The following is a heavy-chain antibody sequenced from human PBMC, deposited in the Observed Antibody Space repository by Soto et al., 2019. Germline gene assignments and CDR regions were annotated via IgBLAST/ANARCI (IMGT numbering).Heavy chain of an antibody. J-gene: IGHJ2*01. D-gene: IGHD3-3*01. CDR1: GFTFSSYG. CDR3: ARDENDFWSGREVYWYFDL. CDR2: IWHDGSNK. Sequence: QVQLVESGGGVVQPGRSLRLSCAASGFTFSSYGMHWVRQAPGKGLEWVAVIWHDGSNKYYADSVKGRFTISRDNSKNTLYLQMNSLRAEDTAVYYCARDENDFWSGREVYWYFDLWGRGTLVTVSS. V-gene: IGHV3-33*01.